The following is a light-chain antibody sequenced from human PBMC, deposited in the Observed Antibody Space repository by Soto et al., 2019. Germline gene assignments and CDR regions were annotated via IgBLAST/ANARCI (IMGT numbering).Light chain of an antibody. CDR3: NSYTNTAARV. J-gene: IGLJ1*01. V-gene: IGLV2-14*01. Sequence: QSALTQPASVSGSPGQSITISCTGTSSDVGGYNYVSWYQQHPGKAPKLMIYEVSNRPSGISHRFSGSKSGNTASLTISGLQAEDEADYYCNSYTNTAARVFGTGTKVTVL. CDR1: SSDVGGYNY. CDR2: EVS.